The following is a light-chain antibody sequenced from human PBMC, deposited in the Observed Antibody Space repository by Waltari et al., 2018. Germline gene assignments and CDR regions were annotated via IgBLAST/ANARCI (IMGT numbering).Light chain of an antibody. J-gene: IGLJ2*01. CDR2: DVT. CDR3: TSYTSTNTVI. Sequence: QSALTQPPSVSGSPGQSITITCPGTSGDIGGYPYVSWSQHNPGKAPTLIIYDVTSWPSGVSNRFSGSKSGNTASLTISGLQAEDEADYYCTSYTSTNTVIFGGGTKVTV. V-gene: IGLV2-14*03. CDR1: SGDIGGYPY.